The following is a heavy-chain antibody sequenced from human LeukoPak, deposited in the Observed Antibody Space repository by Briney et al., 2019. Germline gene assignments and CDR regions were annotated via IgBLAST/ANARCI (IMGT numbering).Heavy chain of an antibody. V-gene: IGHV4-34*01. D-gene: IGHD2-15*01. CDR2: INHSGST. Sequence: PSETLSLTCAVYGGSFSGYYWSWIRQPPGKGLEWIGEINHSGSTNYNPSLKSRVTISVDTSKNQFSLKLSSATAADTAVYYCARDLGDCSGGSCYRKFDYWGQGTLVTVSS. CDR1: GGSFSGYY. CDR3: ARDLGDCSGGSCYRKFDY. J-gene: IGHJ4*02.